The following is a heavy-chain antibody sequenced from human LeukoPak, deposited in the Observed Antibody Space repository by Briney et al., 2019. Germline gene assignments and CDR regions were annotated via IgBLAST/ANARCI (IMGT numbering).Heavy chain of an antibody. J-gene: IGHJ5*02. CDR2: ISSSSSTI. CDR1: GFTFSSYS. Sequence: GGSLRLSCAASGFTFSSYSMNWVRQAPGKGLEWVSYISSSSSTIFYADSVKGRFTISRDNAKNLLYLQMNSLRAEDTAVYYCVRVPDISAAGNWFDPWGQGTLVTVSS. V-gene: IGHV3-48*04. D-gene: IGHD6-13*01. CDR3: VRVPDISAAGNWFDP.